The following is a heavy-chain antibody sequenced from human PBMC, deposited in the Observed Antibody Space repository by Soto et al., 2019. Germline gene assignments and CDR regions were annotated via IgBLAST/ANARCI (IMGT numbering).Heavy chain of an antibody. CDR2: IYPGDSDT. D-gene: IGHD3-3*01. J-gene: IGHJ6*02. CDR3: ARLSRYDFWSGYPKPEYYYYGMDV. CDR1: GYSFTSYW. V-gene: IGHV5-51*01. Sequence: GESLKISCKGSGYSFTSYWIGWVRQMPGKGLEWMGIIYPGDSDTRYSPSFQGQVTISADKSISTAYLQWSSLKASDTAMYYCARLSRYDFWSGYPKPEYYYYGMDVWGQGTTVTVSS.